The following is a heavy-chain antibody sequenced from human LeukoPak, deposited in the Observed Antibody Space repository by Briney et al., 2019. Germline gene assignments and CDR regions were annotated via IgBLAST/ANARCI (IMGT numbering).Heavy chain of an antibody. CDR3: AAASAFRSSWRS. J-gene: IGHJ5*02. CDR2: ITANNTTK. Sequence: GGSLRLSCTASGLSFSSYNMNWVRQAPGKGPEWVAYITANNTTKYYADSVKGRFTISTDNAKKSLFLQMNSRRGEDTAVYYCAAASAFRSSWRSWGQGTVVTVSS. D-gene: IGHD6-13*01. V-gene: IGHV3-48*01. CDR1: GLSFSSYN.